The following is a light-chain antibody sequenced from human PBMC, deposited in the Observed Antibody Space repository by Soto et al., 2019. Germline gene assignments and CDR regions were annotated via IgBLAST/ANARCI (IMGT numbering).Light chain of an antibody. CDR1: SSDVGGYNY. Sequence: QSALTQPASVSGSPGQSITISCTGTSSDVGGYNYVSWYQQHPGKAPKLLIYDVSNRPSGVSNPFSGSKSRNTASLTISGLHAEDEADYYCSSYTRRRTPGVVFGGGTKVSVL. CDR3: SSYTRRRTPGVV. J-gene: IGLJ2*01. CDR2: DVS. V-gene: IGLV2-14*01.